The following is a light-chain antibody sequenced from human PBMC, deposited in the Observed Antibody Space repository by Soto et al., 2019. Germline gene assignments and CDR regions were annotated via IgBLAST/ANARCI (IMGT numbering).Light chain of an antibody. CDR1: SIDADAYYS. V-gene: IGLV2-14*01. Sequence: QSDLTQHASLSGSPGQPINISCAGSSIDADAYYSVSWYQQYPGKAPKLIIFEVSNRPSGVSNRFFGSKSGNTASLTISGLQAEDEADYYCSSHTLSDYYASGSGTKVTVL. CDR3: SSHTLSDYYA. J-gene: IGLJ1*01. CDR2: EVS.